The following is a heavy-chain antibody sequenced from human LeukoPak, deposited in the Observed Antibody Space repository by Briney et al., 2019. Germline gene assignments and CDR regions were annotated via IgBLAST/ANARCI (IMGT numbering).Heavy chain of an antibody. CDR1: GYTFTSYD. V-gene: IGHV1-8*01. D-gene: IGHD3-22*01. J-gene: IGHJ3*02. CDR2: MNPNSGNT. CDR3: AREGLSGYYDSRTDAFDI. Sequence: ASVKVSCKASGYTFTSYDINWVRQATGQGLEWMGWMNPNSGNTGYAQKFQGRVTMTRNTSISTAYMELSSLRSEDTAVYYCAREGLSGYYDSRTDAFDIWGQGTMVTVSS.